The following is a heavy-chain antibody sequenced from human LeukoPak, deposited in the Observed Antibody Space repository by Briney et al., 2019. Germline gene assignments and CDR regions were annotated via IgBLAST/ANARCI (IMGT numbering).Heavy chain of an antibody. CDR3: ARARFYLDY. CDR1: GFTFSDYY. J-gene: IGHJ4*02. Sequence: PGGSLRLSCAASGFTFSDYYMSWIRQAPGKGLEWVSYISASGSTIHNADSVKGRFTISRDNAKNSVYLQMNSLRAEDTAVCYCARARFYLDYWGQGTLVTVSS. V-gene: IGHV3-11*04. CDR2: ISASGSTI.